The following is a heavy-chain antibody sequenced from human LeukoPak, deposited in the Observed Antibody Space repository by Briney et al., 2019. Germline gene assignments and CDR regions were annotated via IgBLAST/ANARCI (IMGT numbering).Heavy chain of an antibody. D-gene: IGHD6-6*01. V-gene: IGHV3-23*01. Sequence: GGSLRLSCAASGFTFSSNPMSWVRQAPGKGLEWVSGISYGGGSTYYADSVKGRLTISRDNSKNTLYLQMNSLRSEDTAVYYCAKRIAARTPYYFDYWGQGTLVTVSS. CDR1: GFTFSSNP. J-gene: IGHJ4*02. CDR2: ISYGGGST. CDR3: AKRIAARTPYYFDY.